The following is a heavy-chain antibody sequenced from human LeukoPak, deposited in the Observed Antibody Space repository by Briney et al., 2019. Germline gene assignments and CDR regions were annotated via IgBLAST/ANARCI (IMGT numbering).Heavy chain of an antibody. CDR3: ARARRPDGVVPAARYMDV. V-gene: IGHV3-7*01. J-gene: IGHJ6*03. D-gene: IGHD2-2*01. CDR2: IKHDGSDK. Sequence: GGSLRLSCAASGFTFSSYWMSWVRQAPGKGLERVAYIKHDGSDKYHVGSVKGWFTISRDNSKNSLYLQMNSLRADDTAVYYCARARRPDGVVPAARYMDVWGKGTTVTVSS. CDR1: GFTFSSYW.